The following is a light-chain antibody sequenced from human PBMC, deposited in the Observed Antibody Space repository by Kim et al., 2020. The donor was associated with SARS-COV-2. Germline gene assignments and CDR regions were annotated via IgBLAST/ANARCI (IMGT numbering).Light chain of an antibody. Sequence: EIVLTQPPGTLSLSPGEGATLSCRARQSVSSSSLAWYQQKPGQAPRLLIYGASNRATGIPDRFSGSGSGTDFTLTISRLEPEDFAVYYCQQYGSSPRTFGQGTKLEIK. CDR1: QSVSSSS. CDR2: GAS. CDR3: QQYGSSPRT. V-gene: IGKV3-20*01. J-gene: IGKJ2*01.